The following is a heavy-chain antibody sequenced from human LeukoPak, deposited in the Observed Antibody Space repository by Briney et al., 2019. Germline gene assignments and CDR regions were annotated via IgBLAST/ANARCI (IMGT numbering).Heavy chain of an antibody. CDR2: ISGSIGDI. V-gene: IGHV3-21*01. CDR1: GFTFSSYS. CDR3: ASDASIAAAGTVGWFDH. Sequence: GGALRLSCAASGFTFSSYSMNWVRQAPGTGREWVSSISGSIGDIYYADSVKGRFTISRDNAKTSLYLQMNSLRAQDTAVYYCASDASIAAAGTVGWFDHWGQGTLVTVSS. J-gene: IGHJ5*02. D-gene: IGHD6-13*01.